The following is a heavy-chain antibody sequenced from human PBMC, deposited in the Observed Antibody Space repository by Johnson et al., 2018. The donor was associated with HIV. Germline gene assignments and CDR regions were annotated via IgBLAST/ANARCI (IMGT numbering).Heavy chain of an antibody. CDR3: ARSMTTVTVAFDI. CDR2: ISWKSGST. CDR1: GFTFDDYA. Sequence: LVESGGGLVQPGRSLRLSCAASGFTFDDYAMHWVRQATGTGLEWVSGISWKSGSTYYADSVKSGFTISRDNSKNTLYLQMNSLRAEDTAVYYCARSMTTVTVAFDIWGQGTMVTVSS. V-gene: IGHV3-9*01. D-gene: IGHD4-17*01. J-gene: IGHJ3*02.